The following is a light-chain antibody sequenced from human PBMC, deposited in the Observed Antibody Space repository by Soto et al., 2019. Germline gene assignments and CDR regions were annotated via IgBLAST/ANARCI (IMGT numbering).Light chain of an antibody. V-gene: IGKV1-39*01. Sequence: IQMTQSPSSLSASVGDRVTITCRTSQNINSYLRWYQQKPGKAPRLLIYGASSLQVGVPSRFIGSGSGTDFTLTITSLQPEDFATYYCQQSYSFLSFAGGTKVDIK. CDR3: QQSYSFLS. CDR2: GAS. CDR1: QNINSY. J-gene: IGKJ4*01.